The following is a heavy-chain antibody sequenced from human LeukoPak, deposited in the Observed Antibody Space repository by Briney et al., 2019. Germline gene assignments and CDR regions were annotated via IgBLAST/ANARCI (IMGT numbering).Heavy chain of an antibody. CDR1: GFTFSDYY. CDR3: AKDNPMGAAPAYYYYYMDV. CDR2: IRYDGSNK. V-gene: IGHV3-30*02. D-gene: IGHD1-26*01. J-gene: IGHJ6*03. Sequence: GGSLRLSCAASGFTFSDYYTSWVRQAPGKGLEWVAFIRYDGSNKYYADSVKGRFTISRDNSKNTLYLQMNSLRAEDTAVYYCAKDNPMGAAPAYYYYYMDVWGKGTTVTISS.